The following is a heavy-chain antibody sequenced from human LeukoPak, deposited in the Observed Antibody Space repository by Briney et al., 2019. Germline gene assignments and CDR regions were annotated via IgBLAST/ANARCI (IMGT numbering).Heavy chain of an antibody. CDR2: INWNSERI. CDR1: GFTFDDFA. J-gene: IGHJ4*02. CDR3: ARGLSGFSYGLQGGFFY. D-gene: IGHD3-16*01. Sequence: PGGSLRLSCAASGFTFDDFAMHWVRQVPGKGLEWVSGINWNSERIGYADSVKGRFTISRDDAKNSLYLQMDSLRTDDTAFYYCARGLSGFSYGLQGGFFYWGQGTLVTVSS. V-gene: IGHV3-9*01.